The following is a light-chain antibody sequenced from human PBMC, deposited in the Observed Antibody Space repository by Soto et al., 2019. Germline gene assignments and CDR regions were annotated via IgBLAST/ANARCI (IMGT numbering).Light chain of an antibody. CDR2: GNR. V-gene: IGLV1-40*01. CDR3: QAYDYSLTAFV. J-gene: IGLJ3*02. Sequence: QSVLTQPPSVSGAPGQRVTISYTGNNSNIGAGYDVHWYQQLPGAAPKLVIFGNRNRPSGVPEPFSGSKSGTSASLAITGLQAEDEADYYCQAYDYSLTAFVFGGGTKLTVL. CDR1: NSNIGAGYD.